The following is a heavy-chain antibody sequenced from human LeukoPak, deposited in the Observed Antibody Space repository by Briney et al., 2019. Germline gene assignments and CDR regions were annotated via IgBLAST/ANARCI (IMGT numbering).Heavy chain of an antibody. CDR3: ASASSHRIAAGGDY. CDR1: GFTFSNYW. J-gene: IGHJ4*02. Sequence: GGSLRLSCAASGFTFSNYWMHCVRHAPGKGLVWVSRINSDGSGRNYADSVKGRFTISRDNAKNTLYLQMNSLRAEDTAVYYCASASSHRIAAGGDYWGQGTLVTVSS. CDR2: INSDGSGR. D-gene: IGHD6-13*01. V-gene: IGHV3-74*01.